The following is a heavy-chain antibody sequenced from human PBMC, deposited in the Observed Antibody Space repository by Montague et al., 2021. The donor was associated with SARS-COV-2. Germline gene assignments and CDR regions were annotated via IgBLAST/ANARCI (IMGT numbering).Heavy chain of an antibody. CDR3: AKLGRGYSYAQSAFDI. Sequence: LVTPTQTLTLTCTFSGFSLSTSGMCVSWIRQPPGKGLEWIGYIHYSGSTSSHPSLKGRVTISIDTSKNQFSLNLSSVTAADTAVYYCAKLGRGYSYAQSAFDIWGQGTMVTVSS. D-gene: IGHD5-18*01. CDR1: GFSLSTSGMC. V-gene: IGHV4-61*08. J-gene: IGHJ3*02. CDR2: IHYSGST.